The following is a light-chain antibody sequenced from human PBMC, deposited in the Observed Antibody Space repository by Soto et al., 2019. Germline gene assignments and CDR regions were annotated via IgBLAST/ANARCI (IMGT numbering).Light chain of an antibody. CDR1: SSDVGAYNY. CDR3: SSYTSSYTYV. J-gene: IGLJ1*01. Sequence: QSVLTQPASVSGSPGQSITISCTGTSSDVGAYNYVSWYQHHPGKAPKLMVSGVSNRPSGVSDRFSGSKSGNTASLTISGLQAEDEADYYCSSYTSSYTYVFGTGTKVT. CDR2: GVS. V-gene: IGLV2-14*03.